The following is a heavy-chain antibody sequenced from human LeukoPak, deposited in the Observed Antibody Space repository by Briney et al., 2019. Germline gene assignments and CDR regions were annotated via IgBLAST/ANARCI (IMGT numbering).Heavy chain of an antibody. CDR2: ISAYNGNT. D-gene: IGHD2-2*01. CDR3: ARDGDIVVVPAGYYYYYMDV. Sequence: ASVKVSCKASGYTFTSYGISWVRQAPGQGLEWMGWISAYNGNTNYAQKLQGRVTMTTDTSTSTAYMELRSLRSDDTAVYYCARDGDIVVVPAGYYYYYMDVWGKGTTVTVCS. CDR1: GYTFTSYG. V-gene: IGHV1-18*01. J-gene: IGHJ6*03.